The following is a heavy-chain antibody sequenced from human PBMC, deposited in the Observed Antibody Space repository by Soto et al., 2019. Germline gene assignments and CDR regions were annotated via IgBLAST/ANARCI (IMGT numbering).Heavy chain of an antibody. CDR1: RFTFSSYS. V-gene: IGHV3-48*04. CDR3: AKPPKENDYYYFDY. CDR2: ISSSSSTI. J-gene: IGHJ4*02. D-gene: IGHD4-17*01. Sequence: PGGSLRLSGAASRFTFSSYSMNWVRQAPGKGLEWVSYISSSSSTIYYADSVKGRSTISRDNFKNTVYLQMNSLRAEDTAIYYFAKPPKENDYYYFDYWGQGTLVTVSS.